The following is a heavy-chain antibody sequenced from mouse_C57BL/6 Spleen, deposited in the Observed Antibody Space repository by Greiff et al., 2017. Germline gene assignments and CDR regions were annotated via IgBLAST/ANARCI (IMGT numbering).Heavy chain of an antibody. V-gene: IGHV3-6*01. D-gene: IGHD1-1*01. CDR3: ARKLRRGFAY. CDR2: ISYDGSN. CDR1: GYSITSGYY. Sequence: EVKLQESGPGLVKPSQSLSLTCSVTGYSITSGYYWNWIRQFPGNKLEWMGYISYDGSNNYNPSLKNRISITRDTSKNQFFLKLNSVTTEDTATYYCARKLRRGFAYWGQGTLVTVSA. J-gene: IGHJ3*01.